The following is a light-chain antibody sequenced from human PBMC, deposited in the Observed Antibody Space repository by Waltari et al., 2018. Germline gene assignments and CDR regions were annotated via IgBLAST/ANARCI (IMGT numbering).Light chain of an antibody. CDR2: ENY. J-gene: IGLJ7*01. Sequence: QSGLTQPPSLSAAPGQKVTISCSGTSSNIGNNYVAWYQQIPGTVPKLLIYENYKRPSGIPERFSGSRAGTSATLVITGLLTGDEADYYCGTWDSSLSGAVFGGGTHLTVL. CDR3: GTWDSSLSGAV. CDR1: SSNIGNNY. V-gene: IGLV1-51*02.